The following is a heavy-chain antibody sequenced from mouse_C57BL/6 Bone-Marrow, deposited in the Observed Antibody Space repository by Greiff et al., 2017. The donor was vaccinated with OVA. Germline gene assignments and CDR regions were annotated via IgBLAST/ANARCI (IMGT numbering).Heavy chain of an antibody. V-gene: IGHV1-50*01. CDR2: IDPSDSYT. CDR3: ARGDYSNY. J-gene: IGHJ2*01. D-gene: IGHD2-5*01. Sequence: VKLQQPGAELVKPGASVKLSCKASGYTFTSYWMQWVKQRPGQGLEWIGEIDPSDSYTNYNQKFKGKATLTVDTSSSTAYMQLSSLTSEDSAVYYCARGDYSNYWGQGTTLTVSS. CDR1: GYTFTSYW.